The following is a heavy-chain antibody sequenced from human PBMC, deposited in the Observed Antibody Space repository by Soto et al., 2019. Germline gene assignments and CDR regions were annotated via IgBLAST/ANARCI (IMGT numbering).Heavy chain of an antibody. CDR3: AKGPTLGYCSGGSCYPA. Sequence: GGSLRLSCAASGFTFSSYAMSWVRQAPGKGLEWVSAISGSGGSTYYADSVKGRFTISRDNSKNTLYLQMNSLRAEDTAVYYCAKGPTLGYCSGGSCYPAWGQGTMVTVSS. CDR2: ISGSGGST. CDR1: GFTFSSYA. V-gene: IGHV3-23*01. J-gene: IGHJ3*01. D-gene: IGHD2-15*01.